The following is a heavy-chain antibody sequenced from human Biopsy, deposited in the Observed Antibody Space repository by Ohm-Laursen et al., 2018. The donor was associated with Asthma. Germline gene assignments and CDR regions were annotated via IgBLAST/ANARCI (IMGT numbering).Heavy chain of an antibody. D-gene: IGHD3-22*01. Sequence: SLRLSCTASGFKFDEYTMHWVRQAPGKGLEWVSGISWNSATIGYADSVEGRFTISRDNAKNSVFLHMDSLRPEDTAFYYCAKVRSDWVITESFDYWGQGVPVTVSS. CDR3: AKVRSDWVITESFDY. CDR2: ISWNSATI. V-gene: IGHV3-9*01. CDR1: GFKFDEYT. J-gene: IGHJ4*02.